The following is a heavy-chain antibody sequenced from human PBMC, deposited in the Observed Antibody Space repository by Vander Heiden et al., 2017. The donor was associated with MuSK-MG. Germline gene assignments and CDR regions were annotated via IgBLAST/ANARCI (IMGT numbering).Heavy chain of an antibody. CDR2: INHSGST. J-gene: IGHJ6*03. D-gene: IGHD3-3*01. CDR1: GGSFSGYY. Sequence: QVQLQQWGAGLLKPSETLSLTCAVYGGSFSGYYWSWIRQPPGKGLEWIGEINHSGSTNYNPSLKSRVTISVDTSKNQFSLKLSSVTAADTAVYYCARGTIFGVVIIPYYYMDVWGKGTTVTVSS. V-gene: IGHV4-34*01. CDR3: ARGTIFGVVIIPYYYMDV.